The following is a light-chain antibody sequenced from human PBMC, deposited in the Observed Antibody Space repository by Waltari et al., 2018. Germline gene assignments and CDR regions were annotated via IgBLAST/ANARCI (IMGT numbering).Light chain of an antibody. Sequence: QSALTQPPSASGSPGQSVTIPCPGTSSDLGGFNLAPWSQQHPGKAPKLLIDEVNKRPSGVPDRFSGSKSGNTASLTVSGLQAEDEADYYCSSYAGSNDVVFGGGTKLTVL. CDR1: SSDLGGFNL. CDR2: EVN. V-gene: IGLV2-8*01. CDR3: SSYAGSNDVV. J-gene: IGLJ2*01.